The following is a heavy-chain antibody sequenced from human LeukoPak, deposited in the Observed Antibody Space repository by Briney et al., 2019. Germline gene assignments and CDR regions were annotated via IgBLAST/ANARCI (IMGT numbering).Heavy chain of an antibody. CDR2: MFYNGTT. CDR3: ARDRMDTALAFFFDY. J-gene: IGHJ4*02. Sequence: PSQTLSLTCSVSRASITSPGYYWTWIRQYPGKGLERIGNMFYNGTTYYNPSFKGRVTVSGDTSKNQFSLNLNSVTAADTAVYYCARDRMDTALAFFFDYWGQGTLVTVSS. V-gene: IGHV4-31*03. CDR1: RASITSPGYY. D-gene: IGHD5-18*01.